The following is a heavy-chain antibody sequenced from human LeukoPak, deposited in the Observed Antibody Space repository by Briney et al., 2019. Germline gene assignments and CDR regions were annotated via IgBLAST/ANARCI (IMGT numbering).Heavy chain of an antibody. Sequence: EASVKVSCKASGGTFSSYAISWVRQAPGQGLEWMGGIIPIFGTANYAQKFQGRVTITADESTSTAYMELSSLRSEDTAVYYCARVEYSRYWFDPWGQGTLVTVSS. V-gene: IGHV1-69*13. CDR1: GGTFSSYA. CDR3: ARVEYSRYWFDP. J-gene: IGHJ5*02. CDR2: IIPIFGTA. D-gene: IGHD6-6*01.